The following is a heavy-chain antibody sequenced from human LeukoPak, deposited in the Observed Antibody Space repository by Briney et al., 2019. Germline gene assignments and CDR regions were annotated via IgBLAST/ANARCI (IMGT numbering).Heavy chain of an antibody. CDR1: GFTFSNAW. J-gene: IGHJ3*02. CDR2: IKRKNDGGTT. D-gene: IGHD3-22*01. V-gene: IGHV3-15*01. Sequence: GGSLRLSCAAPGFTFSNAWMTWVRQTTGKGLEWVGRIKRKNDGGTTDYAAPVKGRFTISRDDSKNTLYLQMSSLKTEDTAVYYCITDSSGYVAFDIWGQGTMVTVSS. CDR3: ITDSSGYVAFDI.